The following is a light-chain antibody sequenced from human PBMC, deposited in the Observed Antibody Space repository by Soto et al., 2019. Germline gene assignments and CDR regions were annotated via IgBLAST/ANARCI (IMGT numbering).Light chain of an antibody. CDR3: QQSYSNPLT. Sequence: DIQITQSPSSLSASVGDRLTITCRATQSISSHLNWDQQRPGKAPKLLIYAASSLQSGVPARFSGSRSGTDFTLTISSLQPEDVATYYCQQSYSNPLTFGGGTKVELK. CDR2: AAS. CDR1: QSISSH. V-gene: IGKV1-39*01. J-gene: IGKJ4*01.